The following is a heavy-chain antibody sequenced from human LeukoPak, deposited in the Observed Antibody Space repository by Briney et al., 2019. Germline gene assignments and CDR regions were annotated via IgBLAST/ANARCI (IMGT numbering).Heavy chain of an antibody. CDR1: GYTFTDYY. J-gene: IGHJ6*03. CDR2: INPNSGGT. Sequence: GASVKVSCKASGYTFTDYYMHWVRQAPGQGLEWMGWINPNSGGTNFAQNFQGRVTMTRDTSITTAYMELSSLRSGDTAVYYCARTPTPGYDYYYYMDVWGKGTTVTVSS. CDR3: ARTPTPGYDYYYYMDV. D-gene: IGHD3-16*01. V-gene: IGHV1-2*02.